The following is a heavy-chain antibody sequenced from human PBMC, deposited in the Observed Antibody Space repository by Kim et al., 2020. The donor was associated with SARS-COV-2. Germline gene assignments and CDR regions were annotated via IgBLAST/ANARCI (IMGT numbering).Heavy chain of an antibody. V-gene: IGHV5-51*01. CDR2: IYPADSDT. J-gene: IGHJ5*02. D-gene: IGHD3-10*01. CDR1: GYNFIGYW. Sequence: GESLKISCKASGYNFIGYWIAWVRQMPGKGLEWMGIIYPADSDTRYSPSFQGQVTISAAKSISTAYLQLSGLKASDTAMFYCARSGSYGSGSYLDTWGQGTLVTVSS. CDR3: ARSGSYGSGSYLDT.